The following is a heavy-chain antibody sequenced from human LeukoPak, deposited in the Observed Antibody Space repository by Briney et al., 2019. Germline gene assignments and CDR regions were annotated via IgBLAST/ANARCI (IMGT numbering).Heavy chain of an antibody. CDR1: GYTFTSYD. Sequence: ASVKVSCKASGYTFTSYDINWVRQATGQGLEWMGWMNPNSGNTGYAQKFQGRVTMTTDTSTSTAYMELRSLRSDDTAVYYCARDIVVVPAAHFDYWGQGTLVTVSS. D-gene: IGHD2-2*01. J-gene: IGHJ4*02. V-gene: IGHV1-8*01. CDR2: MNPNSGNT. CDR3: ARDIVVVPAAHFDY.